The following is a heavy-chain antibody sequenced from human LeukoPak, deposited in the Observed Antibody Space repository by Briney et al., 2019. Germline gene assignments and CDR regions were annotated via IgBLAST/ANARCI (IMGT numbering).Heavy chain of an antibody. D-gene: IGHD3-22*01. V-gene: IGHV5-51*01. J-gene: IGHJ4*02. Sequence: GEPLKISCKGSGYSFTSYWIGWVRQMPGKGLEWMGIIYPGDSDTRYSPSFQGQVTISADKSISTAYLQWSSLKASDTAMYYCARRGGNYYDSREVDYWGQGTLVTVSS. CDR1: GYSFTSYW. CDR3: ARRGGNYYDSREVDY. CDR2: IYPGDSDT.